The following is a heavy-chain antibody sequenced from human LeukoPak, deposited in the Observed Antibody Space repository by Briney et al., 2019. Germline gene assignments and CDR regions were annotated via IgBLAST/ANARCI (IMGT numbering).Heavy chain of an antibody. CDR3: ARGAELSTGEHNWFDP. D-gene: IGHD2-2*01. CDR2: MNPNSGNT. CDR1: GYTFTSYD. V-gene: IGHV1-8*01. J-gene: IGHJ5*02. Sequence: ASVKVSCKASGYTFTSYDINWVRQATGQGLEWMGWMNPNSGNTGYAQKFQGRVTMTRNTSISTAYMELSSLRSEDTAVYYCARGAELSTGEHNWFDPWGQGTLVTVSS.